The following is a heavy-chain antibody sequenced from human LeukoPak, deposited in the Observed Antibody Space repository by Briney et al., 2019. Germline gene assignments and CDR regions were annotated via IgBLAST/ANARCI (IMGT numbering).Heavy chain of an antibody. D-gene: IGHD6-19*01. CDR2: ISSTSGHI. CDR1: GFTFSSDS. CDR3: ASNPPGLAVDGDEYFQH. J-gene: IGHJ1*01. V-gene: IGHV3-21*01. Sequence: SGRSLRLSCAGSGFTFSSDSMNWVRQAPPKGLEWVSSISSTSGHISYADPVKGPFTISRDNPKNALYLQMNSLRAEDTAVYYCASNPPGLAVDGDEYFQHWGQGTLVTVSS.